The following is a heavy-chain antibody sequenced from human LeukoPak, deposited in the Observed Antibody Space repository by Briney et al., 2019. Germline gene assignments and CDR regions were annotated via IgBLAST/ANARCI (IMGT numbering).Heavy chain of an antibody. CDR2: ISWDSGST. CDR1: GFRFNDYS. CDR3: AQEYAQFQRAYFFDN. Sequence: PGGSLRLSCEASGFRFNDYSMHWVRQAPGKGLEWVSLISWDSGSTYYTDSVKGRFTISRDNGKNALYLQMNSLRTEDTAFYYCAQEYAQFQRAYFFDNWGQGTLVTVSS. J-gene: IGHJ4*02. D-gene: IGHD5-24*01. V-gene: IGHV3-43*01.